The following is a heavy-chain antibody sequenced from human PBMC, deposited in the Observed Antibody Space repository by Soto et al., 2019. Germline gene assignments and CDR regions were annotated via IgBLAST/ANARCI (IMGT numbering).Heavy chain of an antibody. D-gene: IGHD1-26*01. CDR3: AFVLSRWELWGMDV. V-gene: IGHV4-30-4*01. J-gene: IGHJ6*02. Sequence: SETLSLTCTVSGGSISSGDYYWSWIRQPPGKGLEWIGYIYYSGSTYYNPSLKSRVTISVDTSKNQFSLKLSSVTAADTAVYYCAFVLSRWELWGMDVWGQDITVTVS. CDR1: GGSISSGDYY. CDR2: IYYSGST.